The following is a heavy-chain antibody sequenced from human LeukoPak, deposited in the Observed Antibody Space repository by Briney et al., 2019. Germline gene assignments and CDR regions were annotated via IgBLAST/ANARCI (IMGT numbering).Heavy chain of an antibody. CDR1: GFTFSSYG. CDR2: IRYDGSNK. D-gene: IGHD5-18*01. Sequence: GGSLRLSCAASGFTFSSYGMHWVRQAPGKGLEWVAFIRYDGSNKYYGDSVKGRFTISRDNSKNTLYLQMNSLRAEDTAVYYCAKEQRGYSYGSICFGYYYMDVWGKGTTVTVSS. V-gene: IGHV3-30*02. J-gene: IGHJ6*03. CDR3: AKEQRGYSYGSICFGYYYMDV.